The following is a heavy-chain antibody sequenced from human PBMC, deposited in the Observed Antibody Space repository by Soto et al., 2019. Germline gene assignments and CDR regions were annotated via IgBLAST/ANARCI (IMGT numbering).Heavy chain of an antibody. Sequence: RGESLKISCKGSGYSFTSYWIGWVRQMPGKGLEWMGIIYPGDSDTRYSPSFQGQVTISADKSISTAYLQWSSLKASDTAMYYCARHLISSQGPARSPHFDYWGQGTLVTVSS. CDR2: IYPGDSDT. CDR3: ARHLISSQGPARSPHFDY. J-gene: IGHJ4*02. CDR1: GYSFTSYW. V-gene: IGHV5-51*01. D-gene: IGHD2-2*01.